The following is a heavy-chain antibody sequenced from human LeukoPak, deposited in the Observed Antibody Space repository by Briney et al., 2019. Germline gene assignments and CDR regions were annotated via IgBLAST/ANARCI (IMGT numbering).Heavy chain of an antibody. CDR3: AREKNYGRPQNAFDI. V-gene: IGHV4-61*01. CDR1: GGSVSSGSYY. D-gene: IGHD1-7*01. J-gene: IGHJ3*02. CDR2: FYYSGST. Sequence: SETLSLTCTVSGGSVSSGSYYWSWIRQPPGKGLEWIGFFYYSGSTNYDPSVKSRVTISVDTSKNQFSLKLTSVTAADTAVYYCAREKNYGRPQNAFDIWGQGTMVTVSS.